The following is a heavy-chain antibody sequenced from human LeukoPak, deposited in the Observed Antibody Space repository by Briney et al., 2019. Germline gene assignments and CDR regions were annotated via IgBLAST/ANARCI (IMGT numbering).Heavy chain of an antibody. Sequence: SETLSLTCAVSGGSVRRGNYYWTWIRQPAGSGLEWIGRIYTSGTTDYNPSLRTRVTISGDASRNQFSLNLSSVTAADTAVYYCARWSGSVTARNYYYYMDVWGEGTTVTASS. CDR2: IYTSGTT. D-gene: IGHD6-6*01. V-gene: IGHV4-61*02. CDR3: ARWSGSVTARNYYYYMDV. CDR1: GGSVRRGNYY. J-gene: IGHJ6*03.